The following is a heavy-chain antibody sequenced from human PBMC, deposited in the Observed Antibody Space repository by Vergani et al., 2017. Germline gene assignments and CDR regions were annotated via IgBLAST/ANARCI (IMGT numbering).Heavy chain of an antibody. Sequence: QVQLVESGGGVVQPGRSLRLSCAASGFTFSSYGMHWVRQAPGKGLEWVAVISYDGSNKYYEDSVKGRFTISRDNSKNTLYLQMNSLIAEDTAVYYCAKDFNLDSSGYYDYWGQGTLVTVSS. D-gene: IGHD3-22*01. CDR1: GFTFSSYG. J-gene: IGHJ4*02. CDR3: AKDFNLDSSGYYDY. V-gene: IGHV3-30*18. CDR2: ISYDGSNK.